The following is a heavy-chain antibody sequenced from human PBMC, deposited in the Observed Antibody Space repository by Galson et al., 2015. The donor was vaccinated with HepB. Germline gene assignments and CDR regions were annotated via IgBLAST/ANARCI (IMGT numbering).Heavy chain of an antibody. V-gene: IGHV1-8*01. Sequence: SVKVSCKASGYTFTSYDINWVRQATGQGLEWMGWMNPNSGNTGYAQKFQGRVTMTRNTSISTAYMELSSLRSEDTAVYYCAKGGIAALYWFDPWGQGTLVTVSS. CDR3: AKGGIAALYWFDP. CDR1: GYTFTSYD. D-gene: IGHD6-6*01. CDR2: MNPNSGNT. J-gene: IGHJ5*02.